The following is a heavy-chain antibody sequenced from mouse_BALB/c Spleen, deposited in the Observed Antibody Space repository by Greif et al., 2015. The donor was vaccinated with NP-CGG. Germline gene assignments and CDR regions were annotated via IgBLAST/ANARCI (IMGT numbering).Heavy chain of an antibody. Sequence: EVQLQQSGAVLVKPGASVKLSCRASGFNIKDTYMHWVKQRPEQGLEWIGRIDPANVNLKYDPKFQGKATITTDASSNTAYLQRSGPPSEDTSVNYCANAYNKSLGFAYWGQGTLVTVSA. D-gene: IGHD2-5*01. CDR1: GFNIKDTY. J-gene: IGHJ3*01. V-gene: IGHV14-3*02. CDR3: ANAYNKSLGFAY. CDR2: IDPANVNL.